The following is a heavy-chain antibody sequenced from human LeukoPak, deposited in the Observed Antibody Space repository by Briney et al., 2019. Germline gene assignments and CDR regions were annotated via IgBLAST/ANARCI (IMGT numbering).Heavy chain of an antibody. Sequence: AGGSLRLSCAASGLTIINYSINWVRQAPGKGLEWVSYISSSSETIHYADSVKGRFTISRDNAKNSLYLQMNSLRAEDTAVYYCAKDHRFSCSRTSCYYFDYWGQGTLVTVSS. CDR1: GLTIINYS. D-gene: IGHD2-2*01. CDR2: ISSSSETI. J-gene: IGHJ4*02. CDR3: AKDHRFSCSRTSCYYFDY. V-gene: IGHV3-48*04.